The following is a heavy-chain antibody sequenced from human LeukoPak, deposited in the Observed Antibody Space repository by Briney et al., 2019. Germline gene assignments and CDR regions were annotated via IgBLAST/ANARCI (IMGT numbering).Heavy chain of an antibody. V-gene: IGHV3-48*03. J-gene: IGHJ4*02. D-gene: IGHD1-26*01. Sequence: PGGSLRLSCAASGFTFSSYEMTWVRQAPGKGLEWLSYISVSGSTTYYADSVKGRFTISRDIAKNSLYLEMNSLRADDTAVYYCARASGRYYWSLDDWGQGTLVTVSS. CDR2: ISVSGSTT. CDR3: ARASGRYYWSLDD. CDR1: GFTFSSYE.